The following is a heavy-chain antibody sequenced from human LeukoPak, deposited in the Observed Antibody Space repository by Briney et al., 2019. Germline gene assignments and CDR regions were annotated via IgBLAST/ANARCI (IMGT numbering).Heavy chain of an antibody. D-gene: IGHD3-3*01. CDR2: INPNTGDT. CDR1: GYTFTGYY. J-gene: IGHJ4*02. Sequence: GASVKVPCKASGYTFTGYYIHWVRQAPGQGLEWMGWINPNTGDTEYSEKFQGRVTLTRDTSISTAYMELSRLRSDDSAVFYCARPYSYDDPFDLWGQGTLVTVSS. CDR3: ARPYSYDDPFDL. V-gene: IGHV1-2*02.